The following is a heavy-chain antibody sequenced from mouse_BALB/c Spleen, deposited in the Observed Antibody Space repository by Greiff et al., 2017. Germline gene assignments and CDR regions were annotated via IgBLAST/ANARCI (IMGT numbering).Heavy chain of an antibody. CDR3: ARGMITTGDWFAY. V-gene: IGHV1-54*01. Sequence: QVQLQQSGAELVRPGTSVKVSCKASGYAFTNYLIEWVKQRPGQGLEWIGVINPGSGGTNYNEKFKGKATLTADKSSSTAYMQLSSLTSDDSAVYFCARGMITTGDWFAYWGQGTLVTVSA. J-gene: IGHJ3*01. CDR1: GYAFTNYL. D-gene: IGHD2-4*01. CDR2: INPGSGGT.